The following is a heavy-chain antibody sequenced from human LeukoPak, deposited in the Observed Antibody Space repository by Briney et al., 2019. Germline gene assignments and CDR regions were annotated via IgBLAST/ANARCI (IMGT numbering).Heavy chain of an antibody. CDR3: ARDITYLSKNWFDP. V-gene: IGHV3-21*01. CDR1: GXTFSSYS. D-gene: IGHD2/OR15-2a*01. J-gene: IGHJ5*02. Sequence: GGSLRLSCAASGXTFSSYSVNWVRQAPGKGLEWVSYISDSSSYIYYADSVKGRFTISRDNAKNSLYLQMNSLRAEDTAVYYCARDITYLSKNWFDPWGQGTLVTVSS. CDR2: ISDSSSYI.